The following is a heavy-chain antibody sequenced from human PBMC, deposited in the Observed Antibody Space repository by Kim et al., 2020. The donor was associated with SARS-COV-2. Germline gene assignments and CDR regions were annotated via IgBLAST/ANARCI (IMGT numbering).Heavy chain of an antibody. CDR1: GGTFSSYA. D-gene: IGHD3-10*01. V-gene: IGHV1-69*13. CDR2: IIPIFGTA. Sequence: SVKVSCKASGGTFSSYAISWVRQAPGQGLEWMGGIIPIFGTANYAQKFQGRVTITADESTSTAYMELSSLRSEDTAVYYCARPMVRGDAGGPYYYYYGMDVWGQGTTVPVSS. J-gene: IGHJ6*02. CDR3: ARPMVRGDAGGPYYYYYGMDV.